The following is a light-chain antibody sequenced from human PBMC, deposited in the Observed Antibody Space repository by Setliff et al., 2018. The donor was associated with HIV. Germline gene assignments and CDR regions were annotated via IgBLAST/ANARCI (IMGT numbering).Light chain of an antibody. V-gene: IGLV2-11*01. Sequence: QSALTQPRSVSGSPGQSVTFSCTGSSSDIGTYNYVSWYQQHPGKAPKLMIYDVSRRPSGVPDRFSGSKSGNTASLTISGLQADDEADYYRCSYAGSYTYIFGTGTKVTVL. CDR1: SSDIGTYNY. CDR2: DVS. J-gene: IGLJ1*01. CDR3: CSYAGSYTYI.